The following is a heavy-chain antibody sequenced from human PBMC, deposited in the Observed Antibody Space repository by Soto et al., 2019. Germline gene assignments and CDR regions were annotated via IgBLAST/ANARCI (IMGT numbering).Heavy chain of an antibody. CDR1: GGSISSGGYY. CDR3: ARGPVTTIRYWFDP. D-gene: IGHD4-4*01. V-gene: IGHV4-31*03. Sequence: QVQLQESGPGLVKPSQTLSLTCTVSGGSISSGGYYWSWIRQHPGKGLEWIGYIYYSGSTYYNPSLKSRVTIAVDTSKNQFSLKLSSVTAADTAVYYCARGPVTTIRYWFDPWGQGTLVTVSS. CDR2: IYYSGST. J-gene: IGHJ5*02.